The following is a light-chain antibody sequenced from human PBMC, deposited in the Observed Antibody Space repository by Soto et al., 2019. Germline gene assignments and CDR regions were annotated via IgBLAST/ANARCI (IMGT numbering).Light chain of an antibody. J-gene: IGKJ2*01. V-gene: IGKV3-20*01. Sequence: EIVLTQSPGTLSLSPGERATLSCRASQSVSSTYLAWYQQKPGQAPRLLIYGASSRATGIPDRFSGSGSGTDFTLHVSGLEHEDFAVYYCQRYDISPFPCGRGTKLGIK. CDR2: GAS. CDR3: QRYDISPFP. CDR1: QSVSSTY.